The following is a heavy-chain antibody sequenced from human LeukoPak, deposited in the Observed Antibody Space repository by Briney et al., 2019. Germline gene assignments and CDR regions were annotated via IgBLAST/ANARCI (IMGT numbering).Heavy chain of an antibody. J-gene: IGHJ6*02. D-gene: IGHD6-6*01. CDR1: GGSISSYY. V-gene: IGHV4-4*07. CDR2: IYTRGTT. CDR3: ARSYSSSGYYYYGMDL. Sequence: SETLSLTCTVSGGSISSYYWSWIRQPAGKGLEWIGRIYTRGTTNYNPSLKSRVTMSVDTSKNQFSPKLSSVTAADTAVYYCARSYSSSGYYYYGMDLWGQGTTVTVSS.